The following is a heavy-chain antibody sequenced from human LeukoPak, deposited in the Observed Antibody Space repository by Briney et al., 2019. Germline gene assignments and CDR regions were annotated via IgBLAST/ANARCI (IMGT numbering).Heavy chain of an antibody. CDR2: IGWSGEFT. J-gene: IGHJ4*02. CDR3: ARSARGGGYYTYFDF. V-gene: IGHV3-43*01. Sequence: GGSLRLSCAASGFTFDDYTMHWIRHPPGKGLQWVSLIGWSGEFTYYTDSVKGRFTISRDNSKNSLYLQMDGLRSEDTAMYYCARSARGGGYYTYFDFWGQGTLVTVSS. D-gene: IGHD3-3*01. CDR1: GFTFDDYT.